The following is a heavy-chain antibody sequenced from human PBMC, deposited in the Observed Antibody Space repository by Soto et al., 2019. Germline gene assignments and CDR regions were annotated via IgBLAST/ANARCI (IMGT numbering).Heavy chain of an antibody. CDR2: IFPGDYDT. D-gene: IGHD3-16*01. CDR3: ATRLSNWVWGY. Sequence: EVQLVQSGAEVKKPGESLKISCKASGYTFTSYWIGWVRQMPGKGLEWIGIIFPGDYDTKYSPSFQGQVTISADKSISTAYLHRSSLKASDPAMYYCATRLSNWVWGYWGQGTLVTVSS. J-gene: IGHJ4*02. CDR1: GYTFTSYW. V-gene: IGHV5-51*01.